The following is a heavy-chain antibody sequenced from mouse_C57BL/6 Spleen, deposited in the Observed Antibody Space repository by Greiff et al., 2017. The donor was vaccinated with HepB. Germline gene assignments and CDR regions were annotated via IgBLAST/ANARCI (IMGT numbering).Heavy chain of an antibody. D-gene: IGHD2-4*01. CDR3: ARSDYGSEYFDY. Sequence: EVQLQQSGPELVKPGASVKMSCKASGYTFTDYNMHWVKQSHGKSLEWIGYINPNNGGTSYNQKFKGKATLTVNKSSSTAYMELRSLTSEDSAVYYCARSDYGSEYFDYWGQGTTLTVSS. V-gene: IGHV1-22*01. CDR1: GYTFTDYN. CDR2: INPNNGGT. J-gene: IGHJ2*01.